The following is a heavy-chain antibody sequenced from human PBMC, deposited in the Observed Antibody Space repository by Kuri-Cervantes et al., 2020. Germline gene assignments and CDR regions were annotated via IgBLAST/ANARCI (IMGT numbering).Heavy chain of an antibody. V-gene: IGHV3-48*01. J-gene: IGHJ3*02. CDR2: ISSSRSTI. Sequence: GESLKISCAASGFTFSNAWMSWVRQAPGKGLEWVSYISSSRSTIYYADSVKGRFTISRDNAKNSLYLQMNSLRAEDTAVYYCARGISTASKAFDIWGQGTMVTVSS. CDR1: GFTFSNAW. CDR3: ARGISTASKAFDI. D-gene: IGHD2/OR15-2a*01.